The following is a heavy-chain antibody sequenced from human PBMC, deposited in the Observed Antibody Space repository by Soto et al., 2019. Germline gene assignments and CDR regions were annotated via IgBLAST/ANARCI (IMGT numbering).Heavy chain of an antibody. Sequence: QVQLVQSGAEVKKPGASVKVYSKASGYTFTSYGISWVRQAPGQGLEWMGWISAYNGNTNYAQKLLGRVTMTTDTSTSTAYMELRSLRSDDTAVYYCARDRRISSSLGGWFDPWGQGTLVTVSS. D-gene: IGHD6-6*01. J-gene: IGHJ5*02. CDR2: ISAYNGNT. CDR3: ARDRRISSSLGGWFDP. V-gene: IGHV1-18*04. CDR1: GYTFTSYG.